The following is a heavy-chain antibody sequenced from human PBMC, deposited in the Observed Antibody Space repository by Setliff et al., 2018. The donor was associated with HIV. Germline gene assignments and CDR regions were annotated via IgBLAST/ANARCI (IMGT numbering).Heavy chain of an antibody. V-gene: IGHV1-46*01. CDR1: GYTFTSHY. CDR3: AREMFMYTSSEGFPFDL. J-gene: IGHJ4*02. CDR2: INPSGDRT. Sequence: ASVKVSCKASGYTFTSHYMRWVRQAPGQGPEWMGIINPSGDRTTYTKKFQGRVTMTRDTSTNTVYLELSSLRSEDTAMYYCAREMFMYTSSEGFPFDLWGQGTLVTVSS. D-gene: IGHD6-6*01.